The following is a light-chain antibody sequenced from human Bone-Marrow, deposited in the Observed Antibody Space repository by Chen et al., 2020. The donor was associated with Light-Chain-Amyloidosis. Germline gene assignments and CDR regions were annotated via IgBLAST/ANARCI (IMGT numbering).Light chain of an antibody. CDR2: GSS. CDR1: QTISSNY. Sequence: EIVLTQPPRTLSLSPGEGANLSCRASQTISSNYLTWYQQKFGHAPRLLIYGSSSRATGIPDRFTGSGSGTDFTLTINRLEPEDFAMYCCQQYGTSPLTFGGGTKVEIK. J-gene: IGKJ4*01. V-gene: IGKV3-20*01. CDR3: QQYGTSPLT.